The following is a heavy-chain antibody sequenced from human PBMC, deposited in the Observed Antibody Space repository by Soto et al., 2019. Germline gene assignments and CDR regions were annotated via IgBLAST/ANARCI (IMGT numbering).Heavy chain of an antibody. CDR1: GYSFTSYW. CDR2: IYPGDSDT. D-gene: IGHD3-10*01. Sequence: PGESLKISCKGSGYSFTSYWIGWVRQMPGKGLEWMGIIYPGDSDTRYSPSFQGQVTISADKSISTAYLQWSSLKASDTAMYYCARISITMVRRLIIPVDAFDRCGQGTMVSVSS. V-gene: IGHV5-51*01. CDR3: ARISITMVRRLIIPVDAFDR. J-gene: IGHJ3*01.